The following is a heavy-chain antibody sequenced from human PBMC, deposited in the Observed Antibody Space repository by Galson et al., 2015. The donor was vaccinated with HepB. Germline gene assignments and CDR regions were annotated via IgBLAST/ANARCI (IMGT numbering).Heavy chain of an antibody. D-gene: IGHD3-10*01. CDR3: TRDSTMVQGVIGDAFDI. Sequence: SVKVSCKASGYTFTGYYMHWVRQAPGQGLEWMGRINPNSGGTNYAQKFQGRVTMTRDTSISTAYMELSRLRSDDTAVYYCTRDSTMVQGVIGDAFDIWGQGTMVTVSS. V-gene: IGHV1-2*06. CDR1: GYTFTGYY. J-gene: IGHJ3*02. CDR2: INPNSGGT.